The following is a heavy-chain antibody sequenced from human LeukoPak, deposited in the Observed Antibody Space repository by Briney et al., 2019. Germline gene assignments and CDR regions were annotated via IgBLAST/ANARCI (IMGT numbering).Heavy chain of an antibody. CDR1: GGSISSYY. J-gene: IGHJ6*02. CDR2: IYHSGST. V-gene: IGHV4-59*01. Sequence: MTSETLSLTCTVSGGSISSYYWSWIRQPPGEGLEWIGYIYHSGSTIYNPSLKSRVTLSVDTSKNQFSLRLTSVTASDTAIYYCARESPTSYFGMDVWGQGTTVTVSS. CDR3: ARESPTSYFGMDV.